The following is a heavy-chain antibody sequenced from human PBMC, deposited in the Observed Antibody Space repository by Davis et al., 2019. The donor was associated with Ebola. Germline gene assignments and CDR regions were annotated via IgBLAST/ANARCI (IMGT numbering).Heavy chain of an antibody. CDR1: GYTFTSYG. D-gene: IGHD6-19*01. CDR3: AREYSSGWTPYNYYYGMDV. V-gene: IGHV1-18*04. J-gene: IGHJ6*04. Sequence: ASVQVSCKASGYTFTSYGIRWVRQAPGQGLEWMGLISAYNGNTNYAQKLQGRVTMTTDTSTSTAYMELRSLGSDDTAVYYCAREYSSGWTPYNYYYGMDVWGKGTTVTVSS. CDR2: ISAYNGNT.